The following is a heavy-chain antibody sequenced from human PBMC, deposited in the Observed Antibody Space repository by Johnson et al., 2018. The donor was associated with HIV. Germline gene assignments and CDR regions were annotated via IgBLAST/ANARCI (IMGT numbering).Heavy chain of an antibody. D-gene: IGHD3-16*01. CDR1: GFTFSSYW. Sequence: VQLVESGGGLVQPGGSLRLSCAASGFTFSSYWMSWVRQAPGKGLEWVANIKQDGREKYYVDSVKGRFTISRDNAKNSLYLQMNSLRAEDTAVYYCARDRWGLKDAFDIWGQGTMVTVSS. CDR2: IKQDGREK. J-gene: IGHJ3*02. V-gene: IGHV3-7*01. CDR3: ARDRWGLKDAFDI.